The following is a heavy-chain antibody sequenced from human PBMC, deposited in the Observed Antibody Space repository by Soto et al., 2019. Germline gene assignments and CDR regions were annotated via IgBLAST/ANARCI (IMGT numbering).Heavy chain of an antibody. D-gene: IGHD1-20*01. V-gene: IGHV3-30-3*01. Sequence: QVRLVESGGGVVQPGRSLRLSCAASGFTFSSYAMHWVRQAPGKGLEWVAVISYDGSNKYYADSVKGRFTISRDNSKNTLYLQMNSLRAEDTAVYYCARSGIRYYFDYWGQGTLVTVSS. J-gene: IGHJ4*02. CDR1: GFTFSSYA. CDR2: ISYDGSNK. CDR3: ARSGIRYYFDY.